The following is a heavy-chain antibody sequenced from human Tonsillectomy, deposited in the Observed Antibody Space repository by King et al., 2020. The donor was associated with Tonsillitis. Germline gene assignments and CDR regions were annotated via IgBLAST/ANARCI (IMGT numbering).Heavy chain of an antibody. CDR1: GGSISSGSYY. D-gene: IGHD3-22*01. Sequence: VQLQESGPGLVKPSQTLSLTCTVSGGSISSGSYYWSWIRQPAGKGLEWIGRIYTSGSTNYNPSLTSRVTISVDTSKNQFSLKLSSVTAADTAVYYCARDPYEYYYDSSGYPLADYWGQGTLVTVSS. CDR3: ARDPYEYYYDSSGYPLADY. V-gene: IGHV4-61*02. CDR2: IYTSGST. J-gene: IGHJ4*02.